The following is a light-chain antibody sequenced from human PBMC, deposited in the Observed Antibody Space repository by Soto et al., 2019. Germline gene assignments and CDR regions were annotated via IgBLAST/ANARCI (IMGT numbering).Light chain of an antibody. CDR1: STDVGGYND. CDR2: EVT. V-gene: IGLV2-14*01. Sequence: QSALTQPASVSGSPGQWVTISCTGTSTDVGGYNDLSWYQQHPGKAPRVMIYEVTNRPSAVSSRFSGSKSSNTASLTISGLPAEEEADYFHCSYRTRGTPVFGGGTKLTVL. CDR3: CSYRTRGTPV. J-gene: IGLJ3*02.